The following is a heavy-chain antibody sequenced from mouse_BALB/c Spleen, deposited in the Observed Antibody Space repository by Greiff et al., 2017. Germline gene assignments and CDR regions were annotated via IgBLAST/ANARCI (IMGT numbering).Heavy chain of an antibody. J-gene: IGHJ3*01. V-gene: IGHV1-54*01. Sequence: QVQLKESGAELVRPGTSVKVSCKASGYAFTNYLIEWVKQRPGQGLEWIGVINPGSGGTNYNEKFKGKATLTADKSSSTAYMQLSSLTSDDSAVYFCEGDYYGPFAYWGQGTLVTVSA. CDR1: GYAFTNYL. CDR3: EGDYYGPFAY. CDR2: INPGSGGT. D-gene: IGHD1-1*01.